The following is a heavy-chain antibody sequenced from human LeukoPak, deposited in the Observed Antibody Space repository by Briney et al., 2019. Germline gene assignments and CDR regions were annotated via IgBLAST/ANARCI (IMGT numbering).Heavy chain of an antibody. J-gene: IGHJ4*02. D-gene: IGHD3-10*01. CDR1: GFTFSSYA. V-gene: IGHV3-23*01. CDR2: ISGSGGST. CDR3: AKGRITMVRGVITDLGY. Sequence: GGSLRLSCAASGFTFSSYAMSWVRQAPGQGLEWVSAISGSGGSTYYADSVKGRFTISRDNSMNTLYLQMSSLRAEDTAVYYCAKGRITMVRGVITDLGYWGQGTLVTVSS.